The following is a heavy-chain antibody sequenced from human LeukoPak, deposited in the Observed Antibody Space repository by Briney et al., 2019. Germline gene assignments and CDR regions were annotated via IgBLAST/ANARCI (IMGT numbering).Heavy chain of an antibody. CDR2: IYYSGST. D-gene: IGHD3-9*01. V-gene: IGHV4-39*01. CDR1: GGSISSSSYY. Sequence: SETLSLTCTVSGGSISSSSYYWGWLRQPPGKGLEWIGSIYYSGSTYYNPSLKSRVTISVDTSKNQFSLKLSSVTAADTAVYYCAEDFEVRTVLSYYFDYWGQGTLVTVSS. J-gene: IGHJ4*02. CDR3: AEDFEVRTVLSYYFDY.